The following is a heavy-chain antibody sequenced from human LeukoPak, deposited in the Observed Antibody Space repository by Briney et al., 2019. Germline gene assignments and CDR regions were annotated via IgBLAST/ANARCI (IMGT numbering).Heavy chain of an antibody. CDR2: ISSSSSYI. D-gene: IGHD4-17*01. J-gene: IGHJ6*03. CDR1: GFTFSSYS. V-gene: IGHV3-21*01. Sequence: GGSLRLSCAASGFTFSSYSMNWVRQAPGKGLEWVSSISSSSSYIYYADSVKGRFTISRDNAKNSLYLQMNSLRAEDTAVYYCARVPDYGDYVRLNYYYYMDVWGKGTTVTVSS. CDR3: ARVPDYGDYVRLNYYYYMDV.